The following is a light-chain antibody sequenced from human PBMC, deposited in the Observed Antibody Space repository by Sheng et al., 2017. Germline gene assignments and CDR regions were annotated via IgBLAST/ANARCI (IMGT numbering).Light chain of an antibody. Sequence: GDRVTITCRASQGIRNSLAWYQHKPGKAPKLLLYAASRLESGVPSRFSGSGSGTTYTLTISSLQPEDFAVYYCHQYETTPPTFGQGTKLEVK. CDR3: HQYETTPPT. CDR1: QGIRNS. V-gene: IGKV1-NL1*01. CDR2: AAS. J-gene: IGKJ2*01.